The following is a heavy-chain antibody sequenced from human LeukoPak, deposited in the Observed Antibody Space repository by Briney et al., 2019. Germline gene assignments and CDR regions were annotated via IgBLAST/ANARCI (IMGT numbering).Heavy chain of an antibody. D-gene: IGHD2-15*01. CDR3: AKHGSINAGGNAPYYFDY. J-gene: IGHJ4*02. CDR2: ISGSGGST. V-gene: IGHV3-23*01. Sequence: GGSLRLSCAASGFTFSSYAMSWVRQAPGKGLEWVSAISGSGGSTYYADSVKGRFTISRDNSKNTLYLQMNSLRAEDTAVYYCAKHGSINAGGNAPYYFDYWGQGTLVTVSS. CDR1: GFTFSSYA.